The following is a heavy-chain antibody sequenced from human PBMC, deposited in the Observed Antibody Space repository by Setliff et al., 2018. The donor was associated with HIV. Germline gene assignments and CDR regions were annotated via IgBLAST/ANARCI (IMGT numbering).Heavy chain of an antibody. D-gene: IGHD3-22*01. CDR1: GFTFSDAW. Sequence: GGSLRLSCAASGFTFSDAWMSWVRQAPGKGLEWVSSISSRGTDTYYADSVKGRFTISRDNSKNTLHLQMNSLRAEDTAMYYCARLDFFDSSTYPPYDSWGQGTLVTVSS. CDR3: ARLDFFDSSTYPPYDS. CDR2: ISSRGTDT. J-gene: IGHJ4*02. V-gene: IGHV3-23*01.